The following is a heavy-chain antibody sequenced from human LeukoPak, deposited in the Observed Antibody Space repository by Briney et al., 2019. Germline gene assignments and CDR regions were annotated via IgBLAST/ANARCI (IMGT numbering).Heavy chain of an antibody. CDR2: ISYVGSNK. V-gene: IGHV3-30*04. CDR1: GFTFSSYA. D-gene: IGHD5-18*01. J-gene: IGHJ4*02. CDR3: ARDGFVGYSYGFFFDY. Sequence: GRSLRLSCAASGFTFSSYAMHWVRQAPGKGLEWVAVISYVGSNKYYADSVKGRFTISRDNSKNTLYLQMNSLRAEDTAVYYCARDGFVGYSYGFFFDYWGQGTLVTVSS.